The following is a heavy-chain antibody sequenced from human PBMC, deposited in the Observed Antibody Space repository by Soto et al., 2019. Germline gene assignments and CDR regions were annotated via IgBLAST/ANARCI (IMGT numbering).Heavy chain of an antibody. CDR2: ISSSSSTI. CDR1: GFTFSSYS. V-gene: IGHV3-48*01. J-gene: IGHJ4*02. CDR3: ARPNSSGCYDY. D-gene: IGHD6-19*01. Sequence: GGSLRLSCAASGFTFSSYSMNWVRQAPGKGLEWVSYISSSSSTIYYADSVKGRFTISRDNAKNSLYLQMNSLRAEDTAVYYCARPNSSGCYDYWGQGTLVTVSS.